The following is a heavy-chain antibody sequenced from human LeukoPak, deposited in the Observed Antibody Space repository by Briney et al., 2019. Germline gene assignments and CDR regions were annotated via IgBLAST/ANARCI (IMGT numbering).Heavy chain of an antibody. J-gene: IGHJ4*02. CDR2: IYHSGSA. D-gene: IGHD2-8*01. V-gene: IGHV4-38-2*01. CDR1: GYSISSGYY. Sequence: PSETLSLTCAVSGYSISSGYYWGWIRQPPGKGLEWIGSIYHSGSAYYNPSLKSRVTISVDTSKNQFSLKLSSVTAADTAFYYCFLSKGLMVYANFDYWGQGTLVTVSS. CDR3: FLSKGLMVYANFDY.